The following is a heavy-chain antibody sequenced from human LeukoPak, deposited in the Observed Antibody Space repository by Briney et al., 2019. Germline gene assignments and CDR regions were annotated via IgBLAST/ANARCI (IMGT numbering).Heavy chain of an antibody. Sequence: GGSLRLSRAASVFTFSSYGMNWVRQAPGKGLEGVSYISISGSTIYYADSVRGRFTISRDNAKNSLYLQMNSLRAEDTAVYYCARDRSGYSGYDFFDYWGQGALVTVSS. V-gene: IGHV3-48*04. CDR2: ISISGSTI. D-gene: IGHD5-12*01. CDR1: VFTFSSYG. CDR3: ARDRSGYSGYDFFDY. J-gene: IGHJ4*02.